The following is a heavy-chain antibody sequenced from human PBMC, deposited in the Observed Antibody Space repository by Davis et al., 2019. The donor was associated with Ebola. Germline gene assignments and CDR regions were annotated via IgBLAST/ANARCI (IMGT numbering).Heavy chain of an antibody. Sequence: GESLKISCAASGFTFSSYWMSWVRQAPGKGLEWVANIKQDGSEKYYVDSVKGRFTISRDNAKNSLYLQMNSLRVEDTAVYFCAKDREQWLVQGNWGQGTLVTVSS. D-gene: IGHD6-19*01. J-gene: IGHJ4*02. CDR1: GFTFSSYW. CDR3: AKDREQWLVQGN. CDR2: IKQDGSEK. V-gene: IGHV3-7*03.